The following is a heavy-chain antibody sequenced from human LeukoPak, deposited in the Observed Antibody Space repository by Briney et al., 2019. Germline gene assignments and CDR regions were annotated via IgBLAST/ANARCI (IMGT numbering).Heavy chain of an antibody. CDR2: IVVGSGST. V-gene: IGHV1-58*01. D-gene: IGHD2-2*01. Sequence: SVKVSCKASEFTFTSSAVQWVRQARGQRLEWIGWIVVGSGSTNYAQKFQERVTITRDMSTSTAYMELSSLRSEDTAVYYCAAGDIVVVPAAPATDYYYYYGMDVWGKGTTVTVSS. CDR3: AAGDIVVVPAAPATDYYYYYGMDV. CDR1: EFTFTSSA. J-gene: IGHJ6*04.